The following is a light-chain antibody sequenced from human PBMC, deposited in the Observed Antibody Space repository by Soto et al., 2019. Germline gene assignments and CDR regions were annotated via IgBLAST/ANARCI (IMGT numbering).Light chain of an antibody. Sequence: EIVLTQSPGTLSLSPGERATLSCRASQSVSSSYLAWYQQKPGQAPRLLIYGASSRATGIPDRFSGSGSGTDSDLTISRLDPEDAAVDYCQQYDGSPPLYTFGQGTKLEIK. CDR2: GAS. V-gene: IGKV3-20*01. CDR3: QQYDGSPPLYT. CDR1: QSVSSSY. J-gene: IGKJ2*01.